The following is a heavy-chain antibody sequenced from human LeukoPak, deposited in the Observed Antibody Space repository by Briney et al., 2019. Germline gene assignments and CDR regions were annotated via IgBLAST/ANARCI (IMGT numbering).Heavy chain of an antibody. Sequence: GGSLRLSCAASGFTVSSNYMSWVRQAPGKGLEWVSVIYSGGSTYYADSAKGRFTISRDNSKNTLYLQMNSLRAEDTAVYYCARRGESTTYGDYRFDYWGQGTLVTVSS. CDR2: IYSGGST. CDR1: GFTVSSNY. CDR3: ARRGESTTYGDYRFDY. D-gene: IGHD4-17*01. J-gene: IGHJ4*02. V-gene: IGHV3-53*01.